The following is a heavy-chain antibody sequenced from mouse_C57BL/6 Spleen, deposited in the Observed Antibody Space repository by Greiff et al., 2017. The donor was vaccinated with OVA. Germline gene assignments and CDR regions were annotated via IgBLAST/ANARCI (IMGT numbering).Heavy chain of an antibody. CDR3: ARAGGSSWYFED. CDR1: GYTFTSYW. CDR2: IYPGSGST. V-gene: IGHV1-55*01. J-gene: IGHJ1*03. D-gene: IGHD1-1*01. Sequence: QVQLQQPGAELVKPGASVKMSCKASGYTFTSYWITWVKQRPGQGLEWIGDIYPGSGSTNYNEKFKSKATLTVDTSTSTAYMQLSSLTSEDSAVYYCARAGGSSWYFEDWGTGTTVTVSS.